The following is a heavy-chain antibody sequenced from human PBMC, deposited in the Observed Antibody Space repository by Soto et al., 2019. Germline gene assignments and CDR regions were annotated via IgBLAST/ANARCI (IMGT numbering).Heavy chain of an antibody. D-gene: IGHD3-9*01. J-gene: IGHJ4*02. Sequence: SETLSLTCAVSGVSISSSNWWSWVRQPPGKGLEWIGEIYHSGSTNYNPSLESRVTISVDKSKNQFSLKLSSVTAVDTAVYYCASRILTGYSYLDYWGQGTLVTVSS. CDR3: ASRILTGYSYLDY. V-gene: IGHV4-4*02. CDR1: GVSISSSNW. CDR2: IYHSGST.